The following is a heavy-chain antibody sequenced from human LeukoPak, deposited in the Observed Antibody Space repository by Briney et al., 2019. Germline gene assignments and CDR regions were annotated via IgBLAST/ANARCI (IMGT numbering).Heavy chain of an antibody. CDR3: ARDGITFGGVIAVPYYYYYMDV. V-gene: IGHV3-48*03. J-gene: IGHJ6*03. D-gene: IGHD3-16*02. CDR1: GFTFSSFE. Sequence: GGSLRLSCAASGFTFSSFEMNWVRQAPGKGLEWVANISSSGDTIDNADSVRGRFTISRDNSKNTLYLQMNSLRAEDTAVYYRARDGITFGGVIAVPYYYYYMDVWGKGTTVTVSS. CDR2: ISSSGDTI.